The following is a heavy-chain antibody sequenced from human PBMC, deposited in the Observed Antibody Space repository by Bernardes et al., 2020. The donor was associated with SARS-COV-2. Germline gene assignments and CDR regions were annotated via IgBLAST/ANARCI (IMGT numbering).Heavy chain of an antibody. CDR2: LYYTGST. V-gene: IGHV4-59*01. CDR3: ARGKTRHEF. CDR1: GGSISAYY. Sequence: SETLSLTCTVSGGSISAYYWSWFRQPPGKGLEWIGYLYYTGSTNYNPSLQSRVTISVDTSKNQFSLKLSSVTAADTAVYYCARGKTRHEFWGQGTLVTVSS. D-gene: IGHD3-10*01. J-gene: IGHJ4*02.